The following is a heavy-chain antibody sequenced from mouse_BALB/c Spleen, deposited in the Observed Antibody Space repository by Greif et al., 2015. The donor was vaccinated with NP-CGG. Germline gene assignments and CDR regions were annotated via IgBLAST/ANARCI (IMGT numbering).Heavy chain of an antibody. Sequence: VQLQQSGAELAKPGASVKMSCKASGYTFTSYWMHWVKQRPGQGLEWIGYINPSTGYTEYNQKSKDKATLTADKSSSTAYMQLSSLTSEDSAVYYCARYDYWFAYWGQGTLVTVSA. CDR2: INPSTGYT. CDR3: ARYDYWFAY. CDR1: GYTFTSYW. D-gene: IGHD2-4*01. V-gene: IGHV1-7*01. J-gene: IGHJ3*01.